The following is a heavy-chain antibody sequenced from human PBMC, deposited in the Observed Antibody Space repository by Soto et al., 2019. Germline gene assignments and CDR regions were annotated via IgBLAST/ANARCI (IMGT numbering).Heavy chain of an antibody. Sequence: SETLSLTCAVSGGSMSSSNWWSWVRQPPGKGLDWIGEIYHSGSTNYNPSLKSRVTISVDKSKNQFSLKLSSVTAADTAVYYCARSPDSSGYYPRWYYYGMDVWGQGTTVTVSS. CDR2: IYHSGST. CDR1: GGSMSSSNW. J-gene: IGHJ6*02. V-gene: IGHV4-4*02. D-gene: IGHD3-22*01. CDR3: ARSPDSSGYYPRWYYYGMDV.